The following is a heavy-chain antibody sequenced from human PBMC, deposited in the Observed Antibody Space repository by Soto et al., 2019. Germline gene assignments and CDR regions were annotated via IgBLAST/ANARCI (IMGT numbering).Heavy chain of an antibody. D-gene: IGHD3-10*01. CDR3: ARVAITLIRGLKVDFYSMDV. Sequence: ASVKVSCKASGYTFNNYGITWVRQAPGQGLEWLGWISVYNGNKNYAKKVQGRVSMTADTSTSTAHMELRSLQSDDTAVYFCARVAITLIRGLKVDFYSMDVWGQGTTV. CDR2: ISVYNGNK. J-gene: IGHJ6*02. CDR1: GYTFNNYG. V-gene: IGHV1-18*01.